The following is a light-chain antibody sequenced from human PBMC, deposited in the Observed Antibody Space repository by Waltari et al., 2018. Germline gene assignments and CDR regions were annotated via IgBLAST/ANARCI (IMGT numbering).Light chain of an antibody. J-gene: IGLJ3*02. V-gene: IGLV8-61*01. CDR3: ALYMGSGIWV. CDR2: KAN. CDR1: SGSLSTTSY. Sequence: QTVVTQEPSLSVSPGGTVTLTCALSSGSLSTTSYATWYQQPPGQAPRPLVYKANARSSGVPDRVSGSIRGNTAALTITGAQADDESDYYCALYMGSGIWVFGGGTRLTVL.